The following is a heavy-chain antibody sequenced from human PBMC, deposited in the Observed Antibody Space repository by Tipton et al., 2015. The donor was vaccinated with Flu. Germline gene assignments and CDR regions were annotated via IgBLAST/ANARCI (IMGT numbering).Heavy chain of an antibody. V-gene: IGHV4-61*02. Sequence: TLSLTCTVSGGSTSSGSYYWSWIRQHGGKGLEWLGRVYTSGSTNCNPSLKSRVTISVDTSKNQFPLKLSSVTAADTAVYYCARGCGYSYGYYPSWGQGTLVTDSS. CDR1: GGSTSSGSYY. CDR2: VYTSGST. D-gene: IGHD5-18*01. J-gene: IGHJ4*02. CDR3: ARGCGYSYGYYPS.